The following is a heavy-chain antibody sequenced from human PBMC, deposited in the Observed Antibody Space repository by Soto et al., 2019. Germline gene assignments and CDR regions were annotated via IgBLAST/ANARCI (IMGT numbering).Heavy chain of an antibody. V-gene: IGHV3-23*01. Sequence: GGSLRLSCVASGFTFRKYAVSWVRQAPGKGLEWVSSISGGGDNAYYVDAVRGRFTISRDNSKNTLYLQMNSLRAEDTAVYYCARSLPGIAAARIDYWGQGTLVTVSS. CDR2: ISGGGDNA. J-gene: IGHJ4*02. CDR1: GFTFRKYA. CDR3: ARSLPGIAAARIDY. D-gene: IGHD6-13*01.